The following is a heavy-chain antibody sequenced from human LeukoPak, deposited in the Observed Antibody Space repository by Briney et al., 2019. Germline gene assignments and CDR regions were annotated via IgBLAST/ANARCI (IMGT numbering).Heavy chain of an antibody. CDR1: GGSISSYY. J-gene: IGHJ4*02. Sequence: SSETLSLTCTVSGGSISSYYWSWIRQPPGKGLEWIGYIYYSGSTNYNPSLKSRVTISVDTSKNQFSLKLSSVTAADTAVYYCARAKDTAMDTGFDYWGQGTLVTVSS. D-gene: IGHD5-18*01. CDR3: ARAKDTAMDTGFDY. CDR2: IYYSGST. V-gene: IGHV4-59*01.